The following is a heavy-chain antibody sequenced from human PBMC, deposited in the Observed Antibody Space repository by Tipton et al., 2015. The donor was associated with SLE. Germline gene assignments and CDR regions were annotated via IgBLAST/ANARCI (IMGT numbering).Heavy chain of an antibody. V-gene: IGHV3-43D*04. Sequence: SLRLSCAASGFTFDDYAMQWVRQAPGKGLEWVSVIAWDGGSTYYADSVKGRFTISRDNSKNFLYLQMNSLRDEDSALCYCAKARDSSSWSEVDNWGQGTLVTVSA. CDR3: AKARDSSSWSEVDN. CDR1: GFTFDDYA. CDR2: IAWDGGST. D-gene: IGHD6-13*01. J-gene: IGHJ4*02.